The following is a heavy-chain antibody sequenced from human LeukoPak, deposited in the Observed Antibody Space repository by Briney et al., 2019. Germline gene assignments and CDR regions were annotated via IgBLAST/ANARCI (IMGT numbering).Heavy chain of an antibody. Sequence: SETLPLTCAVSGVAISRGGYAWNWIRQPPGKGLEWIAYIYHSGTTYYNPSLKSRATISVDTSKNQFSLKLSSVTAADTAVYYCASSPDYYDSTGYYYWGQGTLVTVSS. J-gene: IGHJ4*02. CDR2: IYHSGTT. CDR1: GVAISRGGYA. V-gene: IGHV4-30-4*07. CDR3: ASSPDYYDSTGYYY. D-gene: IGHD3-22*01.